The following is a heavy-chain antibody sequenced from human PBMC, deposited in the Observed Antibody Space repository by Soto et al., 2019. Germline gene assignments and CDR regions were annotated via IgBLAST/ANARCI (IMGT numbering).Heavy chain of an antibody. J-gene: IGHJ4*02. CDR1: GITFDDFA. D-gene: IGHD1-26*01. V-gene: IGHV3-9*01. Sequence: EVQLVESGGGLVQPGRSLRLSCAASGITFDDFAMPWVRQAPGKGLEWVSGINWDGDFLDYADSVKGRLTISRDKAKNSLYLQMSSLRREDTALYFCALGSNSSFYSLNYWGQGTLVTVSS. CDR2: INWDGDFL. CDR3: ALGSNSSFYSLNY.